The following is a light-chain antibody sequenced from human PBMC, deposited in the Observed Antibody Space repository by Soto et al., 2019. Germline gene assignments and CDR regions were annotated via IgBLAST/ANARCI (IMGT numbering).Light chain of an antibody. CDR2: EVS. CDR3: SSYAGSNNLKVV. Sequence: QSVLTQPPSASGSPGQSVTISCTGTSSDVGGYNYVSWYQQHPGKAPKLMIYEVSTRPSGVPDGFSGSKSGNTASLTDSGLQAEDEADYYCSSYAGSNNLKVVFGGGTKLTVL. J-gene: IGLJ2*01. CDR1: SSDVGGYNY. V-gene: IGLV2-8*01.